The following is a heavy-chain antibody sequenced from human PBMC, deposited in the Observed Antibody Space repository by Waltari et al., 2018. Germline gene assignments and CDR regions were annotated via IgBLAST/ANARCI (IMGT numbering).Heavy chain of an antibody. V-gene: IGHV4-39*01. Sequence: QLQLQESGPGLVKPSETLSLTCTVSGASISDSRYFWGWVRQPPGKGLEWPGNIYYSGSTYYNPSLTSRVTMSVDTSKSQCSLNLKSVTAADTAVYFCARHQRNIVVVPAAMSGDIFDVWGQGTVITVSS. CDR3: ARHQRNIVVVPAAMSGDIFDV. CDR2: IYYSGST. CDR1: GASISDSRYF. J-gene: IGHJ3*01. D-gene: IGHD2-2*01.